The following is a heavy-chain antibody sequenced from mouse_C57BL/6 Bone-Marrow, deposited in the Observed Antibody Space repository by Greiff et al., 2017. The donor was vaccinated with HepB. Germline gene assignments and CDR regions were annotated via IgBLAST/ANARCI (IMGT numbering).Heavy chain of an antibody. D-gene: IGHD2-3*01. J-gene: IGHJ3*01. CDR2: ISSGSSTI. CDR1: GSTFSDYG. Sequence: EVQRVESGGGLVKPGGSLKLSCAASGSTFSDYGMHWVRQAPEKGLEWVAYISSGSSTIYYADTVKGRFTISRDNAKNTLFLQMTSLRSEDTAMYYCARSYDGYYGFAYWGQGTLVTVSA. V-gene: IGHV5-17*01. CDR3: ARSYDGYYGFAY.